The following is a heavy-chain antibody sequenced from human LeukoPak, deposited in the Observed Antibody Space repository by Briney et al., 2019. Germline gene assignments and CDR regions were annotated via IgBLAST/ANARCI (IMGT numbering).Heavy chain of an antibody. J-gene: IGHJ4*02. CDR3: ARPGDYYGSGSYYKL. Sequence: GASVKVSCKASGYTFTSYDINWVRQATGQGLEWMGWMNPNSGNTGYAQKFQGRVTMTRNTSISTAYMELSGLRSEDTAVYYCARPGDYYGSGSYYKLWGQGTLVTASS. D-gene: IGHD3-10*01. CDR2: MNPNSGNT. V-gene: IGHV1-8*01. CDR1: GYTFTSYD.